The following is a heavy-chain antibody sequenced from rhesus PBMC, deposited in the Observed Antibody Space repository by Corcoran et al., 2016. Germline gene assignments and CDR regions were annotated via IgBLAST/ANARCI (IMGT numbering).Heavy chain of an antibody. V-gene: IGHV4S2*01. D-gene: IGHD6-25*01. CDR1: GASISSNY. CDR3: ARSSGSWSRFDV. J-gene: IGHJ5-1*01. CDR2: IYGRGGRP. Sequence: QVQLQESGPGLVKPSETLPLTCAVSGASISSNYWSWIRQAPGKGLGWIGRIYGRGGRPAYNPSLKSRVTISIDTSKNQFSLKLGFVTAADTAVYYCARSSGSWSRFDVWGAGVLVTVSS.